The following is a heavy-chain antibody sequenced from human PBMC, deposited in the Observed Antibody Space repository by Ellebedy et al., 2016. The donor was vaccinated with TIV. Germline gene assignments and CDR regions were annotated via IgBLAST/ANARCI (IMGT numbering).Heavy chain of an antibody. V-gene: IGHV1-3*01. D-gene: IGHD3-22*01. Sequence: ASVKVSXKASGYTITSYAMHWVRQAPGQRLEWMGWINAGDGGTKYSQKFQGRVTITRDTSASTAYMELSSLRAEDTAVYYCARDFDSRGYHYYGMDVWGQGTTVTVSS. CDR1: GYTITSYA. J-gene: IGHJ6*02. CDR2: INAGDGGT. CDR3: ARDFDSRGYHYYGMDV.